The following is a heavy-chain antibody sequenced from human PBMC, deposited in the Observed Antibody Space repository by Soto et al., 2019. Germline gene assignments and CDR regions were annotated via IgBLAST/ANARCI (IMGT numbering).Heavy chain of an antibody. CDR2: ISGSGRST. CDR1: GFTFSNYA. V-gene: IGHV3-23*01. J-gene: IGHJ4*02. CDR3: ARDGGNICSGGSCYFQAPDY. D-gene: IGHD2-15*01. Sequence: EVPLLESGGGSVQPGGSLRLSCSASGFTFSNYAMSWVRQAPGKGLEWVASISGSGRSTNYADSVEGRFTISRDNSKNTLAVQMSSLRAEDTAVYYCARDGGNICSGGSCYFQAPDYWGQGTLVTVSP.